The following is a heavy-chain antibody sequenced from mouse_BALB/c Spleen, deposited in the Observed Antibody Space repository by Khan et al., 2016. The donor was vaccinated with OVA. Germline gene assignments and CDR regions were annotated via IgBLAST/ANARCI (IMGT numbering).Heavy chain of an antibody. CDR3: ARESYYGRSCYAMDY. CDR1: GYTFTSYW. Sequence: DLVKPGASVKLSCKASGYTFTSYWINWIKQRPGQGLEWIGRIGPGSSYAYYNDMFKDKATLTVDTASNTAYIQLSSLSSEDSAVYFCARESYYGRSCYAMDYWGQGTSVTVS. CDR2: IGPGSSYA. V-gene: IGHV1S41*01. D-gene: IGHD1-1*01. J-gene: IGHJ4*01.